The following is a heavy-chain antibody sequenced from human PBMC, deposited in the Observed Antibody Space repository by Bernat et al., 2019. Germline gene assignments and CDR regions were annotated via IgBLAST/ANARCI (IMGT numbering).Heavy chain of an antibody. V-gene: IGHV4-4*02. Sequence: QVQLQESGPQLVKPSGTLSLTCVVSGDSISSSAWWSWVRQPPGKGLEWIAEIYHNGNINYNPSLRSRVTISIDKSKNQISRRRSSVTAADTAVYYCARDPVAAVGTAFDIWGQGTMVTVSS. CDR1: GDSISSSAW. D-gene: IGHD6-13*01. CDR3: ARDPVAAVGTAFDI. CDR2: IYHNGNI. J-gene: IGHJ3*02.